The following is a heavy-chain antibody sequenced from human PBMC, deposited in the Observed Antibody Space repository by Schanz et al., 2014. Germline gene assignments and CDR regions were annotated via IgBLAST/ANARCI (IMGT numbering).Heavy chain of an antibody. CDR2: IIPILGIA. CDR3: ARSNYYDNSDYYNAFDY. J-gene: IGHJ4*02. D-gene: IGHD3-22*01. V-gene: IGHV1-69*09. CDR1: GYTFSNDD. Sequence: QVQLVQSGAELRKPGTSVKVSCKTSGYTFSNDDINWVRQAIGQGPEWMGRIIPILGIANYAQKFQGRVTNTADKSTSTAYMDLSSLRPEDTAVYYCARSNYYDNSDYYNAFDYWGQGTLVTVSS.